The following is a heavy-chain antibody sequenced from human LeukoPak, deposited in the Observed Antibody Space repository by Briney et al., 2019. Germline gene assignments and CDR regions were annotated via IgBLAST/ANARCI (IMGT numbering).Heavy chain of an antibody. V-gene: IGHV4-39*01. J-gene: IGHJ5*02. Sequence: SQTLSLTCTVSGGSISSGDYDWGWIRQPPGKGLEWIGSIYYSGSTYYNPSLKSRVTISVDTSKNQFSLKLSSMTAADTAVYYCASLWFGELLYNWFDPWGQGTLVTVSS. D-gene: IGHD3-10*01. CDR3: ASLWFGELLYNWFDP. CDR1: GGSISSGDYD. CDR2: IYYSGST.